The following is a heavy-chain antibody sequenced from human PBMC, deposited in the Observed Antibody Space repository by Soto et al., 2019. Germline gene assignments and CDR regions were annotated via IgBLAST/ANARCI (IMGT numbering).Heavy chain of an antibody. J-gene: IGHJ4*02. CDR3: ARDQLEYSYGCFDY. D-gene: IGHD5-18*01. CDR1: GFTFSSYW. CDR2: IKQDGSEK. V-gene: IGHV3-7*05. Sequence: GGSLRLSCAASGFTFSSYWMSWVRQAPGKGLEWVANIKQDGSEKYYVDSVKGRFTISRDNAKNSLYLQMNSLRAEDTAVYYCARDQLEYSYGCFDYWGQGTLVTVSS.